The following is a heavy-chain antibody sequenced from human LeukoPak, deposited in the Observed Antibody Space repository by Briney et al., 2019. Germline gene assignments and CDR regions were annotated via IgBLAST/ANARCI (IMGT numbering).Heavy chain of an antibody. CDR2: IWSDGSNK. CDR1: GFTLSSYG. J-gene: IGHJ3*02. Sequence: GRSLRPSCAASGFTLSSYGMHWVGQARGKGLEWVAVIWSDGSNKYYAGSGKGRFTISRDNSKSTLYLQMNSLRAEDTAVYYCARGAHYYGSGIIRDAFDIWGQGTMVTVSS. CDR3: ARGAHYYGSGIIRDAFDI. D-gene: IGHD3-10*01. V-gene: IGHV3-33*01.